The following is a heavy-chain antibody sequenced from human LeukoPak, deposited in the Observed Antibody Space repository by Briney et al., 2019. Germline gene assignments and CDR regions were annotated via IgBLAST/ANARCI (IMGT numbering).Heavy chain of an antibody. CDR1: GGSISSGDYS. CDR3: ARARESMATAGSYFDY. Sequence: PSQTLSLTCAVSGGSISSGDYSWSWIRQPPGSGLGRIGYIWHSGHTNYNPSLRSRVTISVARSNKQFSLRLSSVTAADTAVYYCARARESMATAGSYFDYWGQGTLVTVSS. D-gene: IGHD6-13*01. CDR2: IWHSGHT. V-gene: IGHV4-30-2*01. J-gene: IGHJ4*02.